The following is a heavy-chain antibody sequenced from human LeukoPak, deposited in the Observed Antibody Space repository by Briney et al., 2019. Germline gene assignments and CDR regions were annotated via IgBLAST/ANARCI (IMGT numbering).Heavy chain of an antibody. CDR1: GGSINNYY. J-gene: IGHJ4*02. V-gene: IGHV4-59*01. CDR3: ARGGDYGDLRYFDY. D-gene: IGHD4-17*01. CDR2: IYYRGST. Sequence: PSETLSLTCTVSGGSINNYYWSWIRQPPGKGLEWIGYIYYRGSTNYNPSLKSRVAFSVDTSKNQFSLRLNSVTAADTAVYYCARGGDYGDLRYFDYWGQGTLVTVSS.